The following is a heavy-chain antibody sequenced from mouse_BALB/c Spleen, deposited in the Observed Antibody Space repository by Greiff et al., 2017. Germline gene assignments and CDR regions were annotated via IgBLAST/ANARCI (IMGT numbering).Heavy chain of an antibody. J-gene: IGHJ1*01. Sequence: QVHVKQSGAELMKPGASVKISCKATGYTFSSYWIEWVKQRPGHGLEWIGEILPGSGSTNYNEKFKGKATFTADTSSNTAYMQLSSLTSEDSAVYYCARGKGWDGKTRYFDVWGAGTTVTVSS. CDR1: GYTFSSYW. CDR2: ILPGSGST. V-gene: IGHV1-9*01. CDR3: ARGKGWDGKTRYFDV. D-gene: IGHD2-3*01.